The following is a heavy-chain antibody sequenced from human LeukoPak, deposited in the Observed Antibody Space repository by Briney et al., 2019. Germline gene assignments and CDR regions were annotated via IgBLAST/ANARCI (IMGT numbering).Heavy chain of an antibody. CDR2: ISAYNGNT. D-gene: IGHD2-15*01. CDR1: GYTFTSYG. V-gene: IGHV1-18*01. CDR3: ARGQAIYCSGGSCYSEVWWFDP. J-gene: IGHJ5*02. Sequence: ASVKVSCKASGYTFTSYGISWVRQAPGQGLEWMGWISAYNGNTNYAQKLQGRVTMTTDTSTSTAYMELSSLRSEDTAVYYCARGQAIYCSGGSCYSEVWWFDPWGQGTLVTVSS.